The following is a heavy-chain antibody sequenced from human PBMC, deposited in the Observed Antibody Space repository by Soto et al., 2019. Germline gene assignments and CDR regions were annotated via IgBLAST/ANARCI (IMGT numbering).Heavy chain of an antibody. Sequence: KPSETLSLTCTVSGGSISSYYWSWIRQPPGKGLEWIGYIYYSGSTNYNPSLKSRVTISVDTSKNQFSLKLSSVTAADTAVYYCASSKLGYSYGPVFDYWGQGTLVTVSS. CDR1: GGSISSYY. J-gene: IGHJ4*02. V-gene: IGHV4-59*01. D-gene: IGHD5-18*01. CDR2: IYYSGST. CDR3: ASSKLGYSYGPVFDY.